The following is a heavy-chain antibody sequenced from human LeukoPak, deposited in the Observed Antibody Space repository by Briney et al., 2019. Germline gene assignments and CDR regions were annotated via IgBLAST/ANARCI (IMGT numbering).Heavy chain of an antibody. D-gene: IGHD1-26*01. Sequence: GGSLRLSCAASGFTFSSNEMNWVRQAPGKGLEWVSYISSSGSTIYYADSVKGRFTISRDNAKNSLYLQMNSLRAGDTAVYYCARSKVGAPTGLDYWGQGTRVTVSS. V-gene: IGHV3-48*03. CDR1: GFTFSSNE. J-gene: IGHJ4*02. CDR3: ARSKVGAPTGLDY. CDR2: ISSSGSTI.